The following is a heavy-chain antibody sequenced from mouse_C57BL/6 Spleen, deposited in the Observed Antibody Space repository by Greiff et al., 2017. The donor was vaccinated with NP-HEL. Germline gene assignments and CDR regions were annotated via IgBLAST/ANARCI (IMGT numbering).Heavy chain of an antibody. D-gene: IGHD4-1*01. Sequence: VQLQQSGPELVKPGASVKISCKASGYAFSSSWMNWVKQRPGKGLEWIGRIYPGDGDTNYNGKFKGKATLTADKSSSTAYMQLSSLTSEDSAVYFGAREKTGNYFAYWGQGTTLTVSS. V-gene: IGHV1-82*01. CDR2: IYPGDGDT. CDR1: GYAFSSSW. J-gene: IGHJ2*01. CDR3: AREKTGNYFAY.